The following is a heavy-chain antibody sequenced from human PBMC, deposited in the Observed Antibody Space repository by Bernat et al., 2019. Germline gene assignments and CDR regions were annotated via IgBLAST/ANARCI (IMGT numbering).Heavy chain of an antibody. V-gene: IGHV3-30-3*01. J-gene: IGHJ6*03. Sequence: QVQLVESGGGVVQPGRSLRLSCAASGFTFSSYAMHWVRQAPGKGLEWVAVISYDGSNKYYADSVKGRFTISRDNSKNTLYLQMNSLRAEDTAVYYCARTSPIIVVVPAAITDGRYYYYMDVWGKGTTVTVSS. D-gene: IGHD2-2*02. CDR2: ISYDGSNK. CDR1: GFTFSSYA. CDR3: ARTSPIIVVVPAAITDGRYYYYMDV.